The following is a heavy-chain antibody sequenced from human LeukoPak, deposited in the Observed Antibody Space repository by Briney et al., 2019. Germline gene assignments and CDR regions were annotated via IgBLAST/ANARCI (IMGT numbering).Heavy chain of an antibody. CDR1: GFTFSIYA. CDR2: ISSKGGST. CDR3: VKDPTYYYGSGSSYFDY. Sequence: GGSLRLSCSASGFTFSIYAMHWVRQAPGKGLEYVSAISSKGGSTYYADSVKGRFTISRDNSKNTPYLQMSSLRAEDTAVYYCVKDPTYYYGSGSSYFDYWGQGTLVTVSS. V-gene: IGHV3-64D*06. D-gene: IGHD3-10*01. J-gene: IGHJ4*02.